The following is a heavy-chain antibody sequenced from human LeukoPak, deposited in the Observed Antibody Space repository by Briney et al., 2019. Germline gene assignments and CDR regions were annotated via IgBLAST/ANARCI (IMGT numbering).Heavy chain of an antibody. CDR3: ARDLHVVVPAAVGAFDI. J-gene: IGHJ3*02. D-gene: IGHD2-2*01. CDR1: GFTFSSYS. CDR2: IYSGTST. Sequence: GGSLRLSCAASGFTFSSYSMNWVRQAPGKGLEWVSVIYSGTSTAYADSVKGRFTISRDNSKNTLYLQMNSLRAEDTAVYYCARDLHVVVPAAVGAFDIWGQGTRVTVSS. V-gene: IGHV3-66*01.